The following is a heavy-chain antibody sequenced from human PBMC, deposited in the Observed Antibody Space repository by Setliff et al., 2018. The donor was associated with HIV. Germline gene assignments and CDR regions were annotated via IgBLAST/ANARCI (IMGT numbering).Heavy chain of an antibody. CDR2: INPNSGGT. V-gene: IGHV1-2*06. CDR3: ARRWSYDILTGYYPDHDAFDI. CDR1: GYTFTGYY. J-gene: IGHJ3*02. D-gene: IGHD3-9*01. Sequence: EASVKVSCKASGYTFTGYYMHWVRQAPGQGLEWMGRINPNSGGTNYAQKFQGRVTMTRDTSISTAYMELSRLRSDDTAVYYCARRWSYDILTGYYPDHDAFDIWGQGTRGT.